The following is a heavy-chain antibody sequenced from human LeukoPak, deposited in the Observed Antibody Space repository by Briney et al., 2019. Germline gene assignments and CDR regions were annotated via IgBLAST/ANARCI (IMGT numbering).Heavy chain of an antibody. J-gene: IGHJ6*03. V-gene: IGHV4-59*01. CDR3: ARRFREFDYYYYYYMDV. D-gene: IGHD3-10*01. CDR2: IYYSGST. CDR1: GGSISSYY. Sequence: PSETLPLTCTVSGGSISSYYWSWIRQPPGKGLEWIGYIYYSGSTNYNPSLKSRVTISVDTSKNQFSLKLSSVTAADTAVYYCARRFREFDYYYYYYMDVWGKGTTVTVSS.